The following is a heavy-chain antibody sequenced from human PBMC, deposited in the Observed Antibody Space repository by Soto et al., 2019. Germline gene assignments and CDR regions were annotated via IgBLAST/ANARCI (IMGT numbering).Heavy chain of an antibody. J-gene: IGHJ4*02. CDR2: INSDGSST. CDR3: VRTSLVVAAATREDY. D-gene: IGHD2-15*01. CDR1: GFTFSSYW. V-gene: IGHV3-74*01. Sequence: EVQLVESGGGLVQPGGSLRLSCAASGFTFSSYWMHWVRQAPGKGLVWVSCINSDGSSTSYADSVKGRFTISRDNAKNTLYPQMNSLRAEDTAVYYCVRTSLVVAAATREDYWGQGTLVTVSS.